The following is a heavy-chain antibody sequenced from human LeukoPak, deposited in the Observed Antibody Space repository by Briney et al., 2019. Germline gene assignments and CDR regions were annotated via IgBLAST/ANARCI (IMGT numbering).Heavy chain of an antibody. D-gene: IGHD3-16*01. CDR1: GGSISSYY. V-gene: IGHV4-59*08. J-gene: IGHJ5*02. Sequence: SETLSLTCTVSGGSISSYYWSWIRQPPGKGLEWIGYIYYSGSTNYNPSLKSRVTISVDTSRNQFSLKLSSVTAADTAVYYCARHPGQKGDWFDPWGQGTLVTVSS. CDR3: ARHPGQKGDWFDP. CDR2: IYYSGST.